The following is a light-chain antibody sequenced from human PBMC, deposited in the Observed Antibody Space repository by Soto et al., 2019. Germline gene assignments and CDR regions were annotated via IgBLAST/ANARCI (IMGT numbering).Light chain of an antibody. V-gene: IGKV3-15*01. CDR2: GAS. CDR3: QQYNNWPLT. Sequence: EIVMTQSPATLSVSPGERATLSCRASQSVNSDLAWYQQKPGQAPSLLIYGASTRATGFPARFSGNGSGTEFTLTISSLQSEDFALYYCQQYNNWPLTFGGGTKVDIK. CDR1: QSVNSD. J-gene: IGKJ4*01.